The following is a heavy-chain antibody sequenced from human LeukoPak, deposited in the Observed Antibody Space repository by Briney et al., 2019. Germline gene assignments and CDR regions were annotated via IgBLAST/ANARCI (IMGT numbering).Heavy chain of an antibody. V-gene: IGHV1-2*02. CDR3: ARDLRFLEWLPFDY. Sequence: AASVKVSCKASGYTFTGYYMHWERQAPGQGLEWMGWINPNSGGTNYAQKFQGRVTMTRDTSISTAYMELSRLRSDDTAVYYCARDLRFLEWLPFDYWGQGTLVTVSS. D-gene: IGHD3-3*01. CDR1: GYTFTGYY. J-gene: IGHJ4*02. CDR2: INPNSGGT.